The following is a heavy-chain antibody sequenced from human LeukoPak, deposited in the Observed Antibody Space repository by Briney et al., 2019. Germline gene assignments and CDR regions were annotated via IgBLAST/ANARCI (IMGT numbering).Heavy chain of an antibody. CDR2: INPNSGGT. V-gene: IGHV1-2*02. CDR1: GYTFTSYY. J-gene: IGHJ4*02. Sequence: ASVKVSCKASGYTFTSYYMHWVRQAPGQGLEWMGWINPNSGGTNYAQKFQGRVTMTRDTSISTAYMELSRLRSDDTAVYYCARSSQLVRVNDYWGQGTLVTVSS. CDR3: ARSSQLVRVNDY. D-gene: IGHD6-6*01.